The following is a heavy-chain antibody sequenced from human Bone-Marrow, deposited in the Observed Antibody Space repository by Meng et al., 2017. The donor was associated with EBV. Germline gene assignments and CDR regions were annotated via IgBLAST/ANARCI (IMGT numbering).Heavy chain of an antibody. CDR2: IYWDDDK. CDR3: AHSRWVIAAAGTPNFDY. D-gene: IGHD6-13*01. CDR1: GCARCTSGVG. V-gene: IGHV2-5*02. J-gene: IGHJ4*02. Sequence: LKASARSAVKTKQSLALVCTFFGCARCTSGVGVGWIRQPPGKGLEWLALIYWDDDKRYSPSLKSRLTITKDTSKNQVVLTMTNMDPVDTATYYCAHSRWVIAAAGTPNFDYWGQGTLVTVSS.